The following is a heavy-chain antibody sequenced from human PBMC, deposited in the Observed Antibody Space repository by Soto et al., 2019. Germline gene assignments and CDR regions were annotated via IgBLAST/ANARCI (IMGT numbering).Heavy chain of an antibody. Sequence: GGSLRLSCAASGFTVSSNYMSWVRQAPGKGMEWISVIYSGGSTYYADSVKGRFTISRDNFKNTLYLQMNSLRAEDTAVYYCARAADPAVLTHYFDYWGQGTLVTLSS. CDR1: GFTVSSNY. D-gene: IGHD5-18*01. J-gene: IGHJ4*02. CDR3: ARAADPAVLTHYFDY. V-gene: IGHV3-66*01. CDR2: IYSGGST.